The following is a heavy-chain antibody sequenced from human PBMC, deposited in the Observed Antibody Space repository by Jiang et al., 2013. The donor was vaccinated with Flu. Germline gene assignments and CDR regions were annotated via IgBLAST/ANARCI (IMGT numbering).Heavy chain of an antibody. CDR1: GGTFSSYA. V-gene: IGHV1-69*10. CDR3: ARDRGFGEWDAFDI. Sequence: CKASGGTFSSYAISWVRQAPGQGLEWMGGIIPILGIANYAQKFQGRVTITADKSTSTAYMELSSLRSEDTAVYYCARDRGFGEWDAFDIWGQGTMVTVSS. CDR2: IIPILGIA. D-gene: IGHD3-10*01. J-gene: IGHJ3*02.